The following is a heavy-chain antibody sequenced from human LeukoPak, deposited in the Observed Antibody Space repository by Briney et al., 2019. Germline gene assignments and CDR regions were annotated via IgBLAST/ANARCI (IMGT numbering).Heavy chain of an antibody. V-gene: IGHV3-21*01. CDR2: ISTSSSYI. J-gene: IGHJ4*02. D-gene: IGHD6-6*01. CDR3: ARERTAPQSIAARPGDY. Sequence: PGWSLRLSCAASGFTFSSYSMNWVRQAPGKGLEWVSSISTSSSYIYYADSVKGRFTISRDNAKNSLYLQVNSLRAEDTAVYYCARERTAPQSIAARPGDYWGQGTLVTVSS. CDR1: GFTFSSYS.